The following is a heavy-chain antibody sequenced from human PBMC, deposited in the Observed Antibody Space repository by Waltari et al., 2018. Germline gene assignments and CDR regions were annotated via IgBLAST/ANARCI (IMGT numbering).Heavy chain of an antibody. CDR2: ISSSSRTI. CDR3: AREGERIVATLRFDY. D-gene: IGHD5-12*01. J-gene: IGHJ4*02. Sequence: EVQLVESGGGLVQPGGSLRLSCAASGFTFSSYSMNWVRQAPGKGLEWVSYISSSSRTIYYADSVKGRFTISRDNAKNSLYLQMNSLRAEDTAVYYCAREGERIVATLRFDYWGQGTLVTVSS. CDR1: GFTFSSYS. V-gene: IGHV3-48*04.